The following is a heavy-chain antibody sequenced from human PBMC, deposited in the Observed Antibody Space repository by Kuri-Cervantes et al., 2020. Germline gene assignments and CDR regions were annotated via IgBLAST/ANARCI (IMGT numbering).Heavy chain of an antibody. Sequence: GGSLRLSCKGSGYSFPTYWIGWVRQMPGKGLEWMGIIYPADSDTRCNPSFQGQVTISADKSISTAYLQWSSLRASDTAMYYCARPYGSATYYAYYAMDVWGQGTTVTVSS. J-gene: IGHJ6*02. CDR1: GYSFPTYW. CDR3: ARPYGSATYYAYYAMDV. V-gene: IGHV5-51*01. D-gene: IGHD3-10*01. CDR2: IYPADSDT.